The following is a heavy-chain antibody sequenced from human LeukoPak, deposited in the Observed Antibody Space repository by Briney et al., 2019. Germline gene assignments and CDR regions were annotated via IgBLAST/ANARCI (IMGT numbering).Heavy chain of an antibody. D-gene: IGHD3-9*01. V-gene: IGHV1-69*04. J-gene: IGHJ4*02. CDR1: GGTFSSYA. Sequence: SVKVSCKASGGTFSSYAISWVRQAPGQGLGWMGRIIPILGIANYAQKFQGRVTMTRNTSISTAYMELSSLRSEDTAVYYCARNDILTGIRDYWGQGTLVTVSS. CDR2: IIPILGIA. CDR3: ARNDILTGIRDY.